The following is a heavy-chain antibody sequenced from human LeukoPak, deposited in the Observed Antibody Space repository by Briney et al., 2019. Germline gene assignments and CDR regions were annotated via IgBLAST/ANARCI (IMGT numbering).Heavy chain of an antibody. CDR2: IKPGDSVT. CDR1: GYTFSSYY. J-gene: IGHJ6*03. Sequence: GASVKVSCKASGYTFSSYYMHWVRQAPGQGLEWTGIIKPGDSVTSYSQKFKGRVTMTRDMSTTTVYMEMTSLRSEDTAVYYCARDKKSEIGGAIAGHYMDVWGKGTTVTVSS. V-gene: IGHV1-46*01. D-gene: IGHD3-16*02. CDR3: ARDKKSEIGGAIAGHYMDV.